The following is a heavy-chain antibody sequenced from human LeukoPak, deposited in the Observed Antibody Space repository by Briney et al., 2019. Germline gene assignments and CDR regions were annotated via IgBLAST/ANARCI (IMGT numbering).Heavy chain of an antibody. CDR2: ISGSGGST. V-gene: IGHV3-23*01. D-gene: IGHD3-10*01. Sequence: GGSLRLSCAASGFTVSSNYMSWVRQAPGKGLEWVSAISGSGGSTYYADSVKGRFTISRDNSKNTLYLQMNSLRAEDTAVYYCAKDPSRGGEVGYWGQGTLVTVSS. CDR1: GFTVSSNY. J-gene: IGHJ4*02. CDR3: AKDPSRGGEVGY.